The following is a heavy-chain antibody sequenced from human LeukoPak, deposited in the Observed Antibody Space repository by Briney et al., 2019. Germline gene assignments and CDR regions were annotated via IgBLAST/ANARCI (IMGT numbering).Heavy chain of an antibody. J-gene: IGHJ4*02. CDR2: ISTSSSYI. V-gene: IGHV3-21*01. CDR3: ARDFIEYCSGGSCSALEC. CDR1: GFTFSSYN. D-gene: IGHD2-15*01. Sequence: GGSLRLSCATSGFTFSSYNMNWVRQAPGKGLEWVSSISTSSSYIYYADSVKGRFTISRDNARKSLYLELNSLRAEDTAVYYCARDFIEYCSGGSCSALECWGQGTLVTVSS.